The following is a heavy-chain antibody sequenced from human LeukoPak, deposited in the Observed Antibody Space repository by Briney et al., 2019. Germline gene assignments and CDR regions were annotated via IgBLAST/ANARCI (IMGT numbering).Heavy chain of an antibody. CDR1: GYTFTSYY. D-gene: IGHD3-10*01. CDR3: AGGTILLWFGELPMDV. V-gene: IGHV1-46*01. Sequence: ASVKVSCKASGYTFTSYYMHWVRQAPGQGLEWMGIINPGGGSTSYAQKFQGRVTMTRDMSTSTVYMELSSLRSEDTAVYYCAGGTILLWFGELPMDVWGKGTTVTVSS. J-gene: IGHJ6*03. CDR2: INPGGGST.